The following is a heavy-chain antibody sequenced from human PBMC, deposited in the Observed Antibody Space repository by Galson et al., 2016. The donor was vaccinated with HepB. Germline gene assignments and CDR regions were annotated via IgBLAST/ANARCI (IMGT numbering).Heavy chain of an antibody. CDR2: IDWDDEK. J-gene: IGHJ4*02. D-gene: IGHD5-24*01. CDR1: GGSVSSDNYY. Sequence: TLSLTCTVSGGSVSSDNYYWSWIRQPPGKALEWLARIDWDDEKFYSTSLKTRLTISKDTSKNQVVLSMTNMDPVDTATYFCARIRGDGHSFDYWGQGTLVTVSS. V-gene: IGHV2-70*16. CDR3: ARIRGDGHSFDY.